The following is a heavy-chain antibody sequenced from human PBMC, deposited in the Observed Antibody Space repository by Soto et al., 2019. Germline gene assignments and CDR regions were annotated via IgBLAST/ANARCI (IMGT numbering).Heavy chain of an antibody. CDR2: INHSGST. J-gene: IGHJ5*02. CDR1: GGSFSGYY. Sequence: PSETLSLTCAVYGGSFSGYYWSWIRQPPGKGLEWIGEINHSGSTNYNPSLKSRVTISVDTSKNQFSLKLSSVTAADTAVYYCARGLEDIVVVVAANGWFDPWGQGTLVTVSS. CDR3: ARGLEDIVVVVAANGWFDP. V-gene: IGHV4-34*01. D-gene: IGHD2-15*01.